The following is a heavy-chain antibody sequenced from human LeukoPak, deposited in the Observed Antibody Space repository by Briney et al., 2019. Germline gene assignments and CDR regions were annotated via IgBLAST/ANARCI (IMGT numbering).Heavy chain of an antibody. CDR3: ARTHTIFGVVTYFDY. CDR1: GFTVSSNY. CDR2: IYSGGST. J-gene: IGHJ4*02. V-gene: IGHV3-66*02. Sequence: GGSLRLSCAASGFTVSSNYMSWVRQAPGKGLEWVPVIYSGGSTYYADSVKGRFTISRDNSKNTLYLQMNSLRAEDTAVYYCARTHTIFGVVTYFDYWGQGTLVTVSS. D-gene: IGHD3-3*01.